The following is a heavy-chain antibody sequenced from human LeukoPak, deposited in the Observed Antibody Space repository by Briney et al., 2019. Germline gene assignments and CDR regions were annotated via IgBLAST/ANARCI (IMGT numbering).Heavy chain of an antibody. V-gene: IGHV3-48*04. Sequence: GGSLRLSCAASGFTFSSYSMNWVRQAPGKGLEWVSYISSSGSTIYYADSVKGRFTISRDNAKNSLYLQMNSLRAEDTAVYYCAREATSSLDYWGQGTLVTVSS. CDR2: ISSSGSTI. CDR1: GFTFSSYS. J-gene: IGHJ4*02. CDR3: AREATSSLDY. D-gene: IGHD1-26*01.